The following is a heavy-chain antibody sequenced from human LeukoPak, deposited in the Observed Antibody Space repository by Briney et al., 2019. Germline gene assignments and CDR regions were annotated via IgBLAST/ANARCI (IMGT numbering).Heavy chain of an antibody. V-gene: IGHV4-30-4*01. CDR3: ARADRDYFDNSGHDAFDI. Sequence: PSETLSLTCSVSGVSISRGDYYWTWIRQPPGKGLEWIGYIYYSGSTYYNPSLRSRVTISVDTSKNQFSLKLTSVTAADTAVYYCARADRDYFDNSGHDAFDIWGPGTMVTVSS. D-gene: IGHD3-22*01. CDR1: GVSISRGDYY. J-gene: IGHJ3*02. CDR2: IYYSGST.